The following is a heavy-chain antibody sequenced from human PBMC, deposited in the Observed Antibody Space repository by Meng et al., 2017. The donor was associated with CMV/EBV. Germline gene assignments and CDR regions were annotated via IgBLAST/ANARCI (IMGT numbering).Heavy chain of an antibody. CDR3: ARALVAGHSYYYGMDV. D-gene: IGHD6-19*01. V-gene: IGHV1-69*10. CDR2: IIPILGIA. CDR1: GGTFSSYA. J-gene: IGHJ6*02. Sequence: SVKVSCKASGGTFSSYAISWVRQAPGQGLEWMGGIIPILGIANYAQKFQGRVTITADKSTSTAYMELSSLRSEDTAVYYCARALVAGHSYYYGMDVWGQGTTVTV.